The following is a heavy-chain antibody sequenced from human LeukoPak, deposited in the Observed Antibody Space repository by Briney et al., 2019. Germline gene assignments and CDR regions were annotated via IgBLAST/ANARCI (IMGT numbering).Heavy chain of an antibody. CDR1: GFTFSNYW. CDR2: IKQDGSEK. V-gene: IGHV3-7*01. Sequence: GGSLRLSCAASGFTFSNYWMSWVRQAPGKGLEWVANIKQDGSEKYYVDSVKGRFTISRDNAKNSLYLQMNSLRAEDTAVYYCARLPYYYYMDVWGKGTTVTVSS. CDR3: ARLPYYYYMDV. J-gene: IGHJ6*03.